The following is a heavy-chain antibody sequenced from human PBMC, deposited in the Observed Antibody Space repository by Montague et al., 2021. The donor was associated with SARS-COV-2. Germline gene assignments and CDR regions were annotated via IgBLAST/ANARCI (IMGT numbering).Heavy chain of an antibody. V-gene: IGHV4-34*01. J-gene: IGHJ3*02. D-gene: IGHD3-10*01. CDR1: GGSFSGYY. CDR3: AIPMVRGFSRAFDI. CDR2: INHNGST. Sequence: SETLSLTCAVSGGSFSGYYWSWIRHPPGKGLDWIWEINHNGSTNYNPSLKSRVTISVDTSKNQFSLKLSSVTAADTAVYYCAIPMVRGFSRAFDIWGQGTMVTVSS.